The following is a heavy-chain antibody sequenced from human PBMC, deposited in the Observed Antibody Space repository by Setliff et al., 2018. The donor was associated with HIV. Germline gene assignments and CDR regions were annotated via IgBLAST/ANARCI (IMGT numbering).Heavy chain of an antibody. J-gene: IGHJ4*02. CDR2: ISAYNGNT. Sequence: ASVKVSCKASGYTFTSYGISWVRQAPGQGLEWMGWISAYNGNTNYAQKLQGRVTMTTDTSTSTAYMELRSLRSDDTAVYYCARDGAPYYYGSGRWGGYWVQRTLVTVSS. CDR3: ARDGAPYYYGSGRWGGY. CDR1: GYTFTSYG. D-gene: IGHD3-10*01. V-gene: IGHV1-18*01.